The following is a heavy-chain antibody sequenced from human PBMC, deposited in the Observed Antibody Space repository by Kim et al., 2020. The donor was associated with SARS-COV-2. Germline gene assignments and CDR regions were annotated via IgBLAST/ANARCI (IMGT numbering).Heavy chain of an antibody. D-gene: IGHD5-18*01. Sequence: GGSLRLSCAASRFTFSDYWMQWVRQAPGKGLVWVSRIKSDGSATAYADSVKGRFTISRDNAKNTLHLRMNSLRAEDTAVYYCARYSLLGGYIYDWGQGTLVTVSS. J-gene: IGHJ4*02. CDR1: RFTFSDYW. V-gene: IGHV3-74*01. CDR3: ARYSLLGGYIYD. CDR2: IKSDGSAT.